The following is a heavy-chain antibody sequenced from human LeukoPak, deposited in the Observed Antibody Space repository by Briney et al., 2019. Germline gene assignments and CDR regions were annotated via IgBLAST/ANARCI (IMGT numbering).Heavy chain of an antibody. D-gene: IGHD2-15*01. Sequence: GGSLRLSCAASGFTFTNYAIHWVRQAPGKGLEWVAVISYDGSNKYYADSVKGRFTISRDNSKNTLFLQMNSLRAEDTALYYCARVHIVVVVAAPDYWGQGTLVTVSS. CDR3: ARVHIVVVVAAPDY. CDR1: GFTFTNYA. CDR2: ISYDGSNK. V-gene: IGHV3-30-3*01. J-gene: IGHJ4*02.